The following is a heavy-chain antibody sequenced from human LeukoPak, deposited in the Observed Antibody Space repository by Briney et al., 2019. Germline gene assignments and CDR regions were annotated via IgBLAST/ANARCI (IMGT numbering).Heavy chain of an antibody. CDR3: AKCRTVSPADAINV. V-gene: IGHV3-23*01. CDR1: GFTFSSFA. D-gene: IGHD2-2*01. Sequence: KPGGSLRLSCAASGFTFSSFALSWVRQAPGKGLEWVSSISGSGDSTYYMEPEKGRFTISKDNSENTLYLQMNNRSADDRAVYYCAKCRTVSPADAINVWGQGTLVTVSS. CDR2: ISGSGDST. J-gene: IGHJ4*02.